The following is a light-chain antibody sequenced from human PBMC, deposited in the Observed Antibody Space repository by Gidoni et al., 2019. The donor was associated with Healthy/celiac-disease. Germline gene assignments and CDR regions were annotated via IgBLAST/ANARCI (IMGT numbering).Light chain of an antibody. J-gene: IGLJ1*01. CDR1: SSHTGSNT. CDR2: SNN. V-gene: IGLV1-44*01. Sequence: QSVLTQPPSASGTPGQRVTISCSGSSSHTGSNTVNWYQQRPGTAPKLLIYSNNQRPSGVPDRFSGSKSGTSASLAISGLQSEDEADYYCAAWDDSLNGLYVFGTGTKVTVL. CDR3: AAWDDSLNGLYV.